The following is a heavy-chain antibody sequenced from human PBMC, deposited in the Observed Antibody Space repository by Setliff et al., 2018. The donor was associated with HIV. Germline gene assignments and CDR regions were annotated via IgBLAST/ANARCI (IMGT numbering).Heavy chain of an antibody. D-gene: IGHD2-15*01. CDR2: ISSTGTT. V-gene: IGHV4-4*08. J-gene: IGHJ4*02. CDR3: ARLGRAIDDGGSSVRLDF. Sequence: SETLSLTCVVSDDSFTNYDWTWVRQSPGKALQWIGSISSTGTTNYSPSLRSRVTISIETSNTRFSLWLRSVTASGTATYYCARLGRAIDDGGSSVRLDFWGQGVRVTVSS. CDR1: DDSFTNYD.